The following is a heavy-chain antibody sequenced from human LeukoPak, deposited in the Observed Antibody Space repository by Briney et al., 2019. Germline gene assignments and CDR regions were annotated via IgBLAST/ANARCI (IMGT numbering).Heavy chain of an antibody. CDR1: GGSFCGYY. CDR3: ARGYCSGGSCYSYYYYNYMDV. D-gene: IGHD2-15*01. CDR2: INHSGST. Sequence: SETLSLTCAVYGGSFCGYYWSWIRQPPGMGLVWVGEINHSGSTNYNPSLKSRVTISVDTSKNQFSLKLSSVTAADTAVYYCARGYCSGGSCYSYYYYNYMDVWGKGTTVTVSS. V-gene: IGHV4-34*01. J-gene: IGHJ6*03.